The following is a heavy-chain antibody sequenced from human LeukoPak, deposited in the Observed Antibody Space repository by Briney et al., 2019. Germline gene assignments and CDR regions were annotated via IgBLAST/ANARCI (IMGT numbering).Heavy chain of an antibody. D-gene: IGHD1/OR15-1a*01. CDR1: GGSVSSSSYY. CDR3: ARGNSNSFDI. CDR2: IYYSGRT. J-gene: IGHJ3*02. Sequence: PSETLSLTCTVSGGSVSSSSYYWGWIRQPPGKGLEWIGIIYYSGRTYYTPSLKSRVTISVDTSKSQFSLKLSSVTAADTAVYYCARGNSNSFDIGGQGTMVTVSS. V-gene: IGHV4-39*07.